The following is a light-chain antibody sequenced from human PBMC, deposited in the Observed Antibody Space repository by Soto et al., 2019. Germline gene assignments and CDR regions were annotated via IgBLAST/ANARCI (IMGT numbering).Light chain of an antibody. CDR1: SSDVGGYNY. J-gene: IGLJ1*01. V-gene: IGLV2-14*01. CDR3: SSYTSSTSLDV. CDR2: EVS. Sequence: QSVLTQPASVSGSPGQSITISCTGTSSDVGGYNYVSWYQQHPGKAPKLMIYEVSNRPSGVSFRFSGSKSGNTASLTISGLQAEDEADYYCSSYTSSTSLDVFGTGTKGTVL.